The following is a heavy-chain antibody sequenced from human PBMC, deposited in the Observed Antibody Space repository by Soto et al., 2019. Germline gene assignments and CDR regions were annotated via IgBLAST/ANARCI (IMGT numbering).Heavy chain of an antibody. Sequence: ASVKVSCKASGYTFTGYYMHWVRQAPGQGLEWMGWINPNSGGTNYAQKFQGWVTMTRDTSISTAYMELSRLRSDDTAVYYCARDYCTNGVCYRMNYWGQGTLVTVSS. V-gene: IGHV1-2*04. CDR1: GYTFTGYY. CDR3: ARDYCTNGVCYRMNY. J-gene: IGHJ4*02. CDR2: INPNSGGT. D-gene: IGHD2-8*01.